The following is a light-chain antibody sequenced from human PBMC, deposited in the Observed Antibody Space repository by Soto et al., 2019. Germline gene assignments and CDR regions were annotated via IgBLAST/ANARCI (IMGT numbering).Light chain of an antibody. V-gene: IGKV3-11*01. CDR2: DAS. Sequence: EIVLTQSPATLSLSPGERATLSCRASQSVSNYLAWYQQKPGQAPRLLIYDASNRASGIPARSSGSGSGTDFTLTISSLDPEDFAAYYCQQRSNWPPVTFGGGTKVDIK. CDR3: QQRSNWPPVT. J-gene: IGKJ4*01. CDR1: QSVSNY.